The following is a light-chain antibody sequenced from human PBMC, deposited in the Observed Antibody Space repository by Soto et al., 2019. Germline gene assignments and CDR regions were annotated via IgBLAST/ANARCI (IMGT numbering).Light chain of an antibody. Sequence: EIVLTQSPGTLSLSPGERATLSCRASQNVPNSHLSWYQQRPGQGPRLLIYGASSRATGTPDRFSGSGSGTDFTLIISRLEPEDFALYYCLQYGSTPGTFDQGTKVDI. CDR2: GAS. CDR1: QNVPNSH. V-gene: IGKV3-20*01. J-gene: IGKJ1*01. CDR3: LQYGSTPGT.